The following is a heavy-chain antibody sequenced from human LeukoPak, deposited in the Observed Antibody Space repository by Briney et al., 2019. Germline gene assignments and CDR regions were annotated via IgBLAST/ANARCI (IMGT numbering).Heavy chain of an antibody. CDR3: ARTYYYDSSGPYY. Sequence: PSETLSLTCTVSGVSISSSSYYWGWIRQPPGKGLEWIGSIYYSGSTFYNPSLESRVTISVDTSKNQFSLKLSSVTAADTAVYYCARTYYYDSSGPYYWGQGTLVTVSS. CDR2: IYYSGST. J-gene: IGHJ4*02. CDR1: GVSISSSSYY. D-gene: IGHD3-22*01. V-gene: IGHV4-39*07.